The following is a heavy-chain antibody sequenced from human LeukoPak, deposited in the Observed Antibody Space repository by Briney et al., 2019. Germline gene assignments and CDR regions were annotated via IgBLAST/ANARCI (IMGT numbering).Heavy chain of an antibody. CDR3: ARVGKAATSLDY. V-gene: IGHV3-48*03. CDR2: ISGSGNTI. J-gene: IGHJ4*02. Sequence: PGGSLRLSCTASGFTFSAYEVNWVRQAPGKGLEWISYISGSGNTIYYADSVKGRFTISRNDAKNSLFLRMNSLTAEDTAVYYCARVGKAATSLDYWGQGTLVTVSS. D-gene: IGHD6-25*01. CDR1: GFTFSAYE.